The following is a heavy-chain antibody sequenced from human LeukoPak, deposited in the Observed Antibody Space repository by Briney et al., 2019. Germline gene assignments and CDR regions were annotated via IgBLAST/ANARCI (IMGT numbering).Heavy chain of an antibody. CDR2: IYYSGST. J-gene: IGHJ5*02. CDR3: ARESYYYGSGNWFDP. D-gene: IGHD3-10*01. V-gene: IGHV4-59*01. Sequence: PSETLSLTCTVSGGSISSYYWSWIRQLPGKGLEWIGYIYYSGSTNYNPSLKSRVTISVDTSKNQFSLKLSSVTAADTAVYYCARESYYYGSGNWFDPWGQGTLVTVSS. CDR1: GGSISSYY.